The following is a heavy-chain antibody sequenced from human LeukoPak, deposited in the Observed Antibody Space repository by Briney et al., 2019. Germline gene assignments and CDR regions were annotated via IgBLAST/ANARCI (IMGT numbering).Heavy chain of an antibody. J-gene: IGHJ4*02. CDR3: ARGFDGDHPH. V-gene: IGHV3-48*02. Sequence: GGSLRLSCAASGFTFSSYSMNWVRQAPGKGLGWVSYISSSSTTIYYADSVKGRFTISRDNAKNSLYLQMNSLRDEDTGVYYCARGFDGDHPHWGQGTLVTVSS. CDR1: GFTFSSYS. CDR2: ISSSSTTI. D-gene: IGHD7-27*01.